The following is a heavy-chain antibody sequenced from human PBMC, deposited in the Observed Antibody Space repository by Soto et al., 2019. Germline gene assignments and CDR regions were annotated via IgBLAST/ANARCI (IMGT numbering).Heavy chain of an antibody. CDR2: IVVGSGNT. CDR3: AADGIAAAGDFDY. V-gene: IGHV1-58*01. Sequence: ASVKVSCKASGFTFTSSAVQWVRQARGQRLEWIGWIVVGSGNTNYAQKFQERVTITRDMSTSTAYMELSSLRSDDTAVYYCAADGIAAAGDFDYWGQGTLVTVSS. CDR1: GFTFTSSA. D-gene: IGHD6-13*01. J-gene: IGHJ4*02.